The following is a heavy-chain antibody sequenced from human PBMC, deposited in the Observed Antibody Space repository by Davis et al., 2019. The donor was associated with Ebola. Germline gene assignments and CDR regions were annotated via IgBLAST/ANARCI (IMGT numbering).Heavy chain of an antibody. Sequence: GESLKIPCAASGFTFSDYWMHWVRQAPGKGLVWVSRINSDGSSTNYADSVKGRFTISRDNAKNSLYLQMNSLRAEDTAVYYCARDPSRGSGWSFDYWGQGTLVTVSS. J-gene: IGHJ4*02. CDR3: ARDPSRGSGWSFDY. CDR2: INSDGSST. V-gene: IGHV3-74*01. D-gene: IGHD6-19*01. CDR1: GFTFSDYW.